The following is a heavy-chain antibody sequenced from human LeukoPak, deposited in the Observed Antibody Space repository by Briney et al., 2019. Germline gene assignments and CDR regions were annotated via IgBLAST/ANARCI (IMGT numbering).Heavy chain of an antibody. CDR1: GGSISNYY. V-gene: IGHV4-4*07. CDR2: IYPRGST. CDR3: ARGRYCTATTCGAGGDAFDI. J-gene: IGHJ3*02. Sequence: SETLSLTCTVSGGSISNYYWSWIRQPAGKGLEWIGRIYPRGSTTYSSSLKSRVTMSADTSKNHFSLNLTSLTAADTAVYYCARGRYCTATTCGAGGDAFDIWGQGTMVTVSS. D-gene: IGHD2-8*02.